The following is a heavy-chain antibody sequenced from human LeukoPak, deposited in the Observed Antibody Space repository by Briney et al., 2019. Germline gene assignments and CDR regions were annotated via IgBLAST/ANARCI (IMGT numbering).Heavy chain of an antibody. Sequence: GGSLRLSCVASGFTFSSRDWMTWVRQAPGKGLEWVAVISSDGYNEYYGASVKGRFSTSRDNSKNTVYPQMNSLRPEDTAVYYCARDPLYSSSWQFDYWGQGTLVTVSS. J-gene: IGHJ4*02. CDR2: ISSDGYNE. D-gene: IGHD6-13*01. CDR1: GFTFSSRDW. CDR3: ARDPLYSSSWQFDY. V-gene: IGHV3-30*03.